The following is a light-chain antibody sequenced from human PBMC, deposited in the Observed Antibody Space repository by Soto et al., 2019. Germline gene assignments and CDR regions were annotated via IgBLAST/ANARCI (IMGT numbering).Light chain of an antibody. CDR2: AAS. CDR3: HQYDNWPGA. Sequence: EIVLTQSPATLSLSPGERATLSCRASQSVSSSYLAWYQQKPGQAPRLLISAASTRATGIPARFSGSGSGTEFTLTISSLQSEDFAIYYCHQYDNWPGAFGQGTKVDIK. J-gene: IGKJ1*01. V-gene: IGKV3-15*01. CDR1: QSVSSSY.